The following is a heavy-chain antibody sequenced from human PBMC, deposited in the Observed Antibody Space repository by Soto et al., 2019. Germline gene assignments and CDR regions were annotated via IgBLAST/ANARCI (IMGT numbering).Heavy chain of an antibody. CDR3: ARHEYTYGLGY. CDR1: GGSISSSTYY. V-gene: IGHV4-39*01. J-gene: IGHJ4*02. CDR2: IYYTGSA. D-gene: IGHD2-2*02. Sequence: SETLSLTCTVSGGSISSSTYYWGWIRQPPGKGLEWIGSIYYTGSAYYNPSLKSRVTISVDTSKNQFSLKLSSVTAADTAVYYCARHEYTYGLGYWGQGTLVTVSS.